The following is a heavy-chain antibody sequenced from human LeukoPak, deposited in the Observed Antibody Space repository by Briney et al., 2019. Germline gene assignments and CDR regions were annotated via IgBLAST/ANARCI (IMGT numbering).Heavy chain of an antibody. CDR1: GFTFSSYA. D-gene: IGHD6-6*01. V-gene: IGHV3-23*01. J-gene: IGHJ4*02. CDR3: AKDQVAARPEGGQFDY. Sequence: PGGSLRLSRAASGFTFSSYAMSWVRQAPGKGLEWVSAISGSGGSTYYADSVKGRFTISRDNSKNTLYLQMNSLRAEDTAVYYCAKDQVAARPEGGQFDYWGQGTLVTVSS. CDR2: ISGSGGST.